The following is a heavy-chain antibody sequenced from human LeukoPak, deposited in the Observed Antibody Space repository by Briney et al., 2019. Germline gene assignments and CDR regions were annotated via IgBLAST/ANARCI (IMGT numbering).Heavy chain of an antibody. J-gene: IGHJ4*02. V-gene: IGHV3-33*01. CDR2: IWYDGSNK. CDR3: ARDSGSHNFDY. CDR1: GYTLTELS. D-gene: IGHD3-10*01. Sequence: SGYTLTELSMHWVRQAPGKGLEWVAVIWYDGSNKYYADSVKGRFTISRDNSKNTLYLQMNSLRAEDTAVYYCARDSGSHNFDYWGQGTLVTVSS.